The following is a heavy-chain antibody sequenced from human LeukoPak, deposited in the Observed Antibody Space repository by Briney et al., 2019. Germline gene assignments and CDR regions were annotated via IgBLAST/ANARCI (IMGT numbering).Heavy chain of an antibody. J-gene: IGHJ6*02. D-gene: IGHD3-10*01. CDR1: GFTVSSNY. V-gene: IGHV3-66*01. CDR3: AREMVGSGRNYYYGMDV. Sequence: PGGSLRLSCAASGFTVSSNYMSWVRQAPGKGLEWVSVIYSGGSTYYADSVKGRLTISRDNSKNTLYLQMNSLRAEDTAVYYCAREMVGSGRNYYYGMDVWGQGTTVTVSS. CDR2: IYSGGST.